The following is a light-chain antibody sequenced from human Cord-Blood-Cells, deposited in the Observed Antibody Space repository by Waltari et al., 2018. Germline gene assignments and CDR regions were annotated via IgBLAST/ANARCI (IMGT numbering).Light chain of an antibody. CDR1: SSNIGSGYD. CDR3: QSYDSSLSGSV. J-gene: IGLJ2*01. Sequence: VTISCTGSSSNIGSGYDVHWYQQLPGTAPKLLIYGNSNRPSGVPDRFSGSKSGTSASLAITGLQAEDEADYYCQSYDSSLSGSVFGGGTKLTVL. V-gene: IGLV1-40*01. CDR2: GNS.